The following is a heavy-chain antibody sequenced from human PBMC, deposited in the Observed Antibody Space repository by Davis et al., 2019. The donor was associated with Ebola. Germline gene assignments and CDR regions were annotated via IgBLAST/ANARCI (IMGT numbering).Heavy chain of an antibody. CDR2: ISSSSSYI. V-gene: IGHV3-21*01. CDR3: TRASRRDSSGYYQNWFDP. J-gene: IGHJ5*02. Sequence: PGGSLRLSCAASGFTFSSYSMNWVRQAPGKGLEWVSSISSSSSYIYYADSVKGRFTISRDNAKNSLYLQMNSLRAEDTAVYYCTRASRRDSSGYYQNWFDPWGQGTLVTVSS. CDR1: GFTFSSYS. D-gene: IGHD3-22*01.